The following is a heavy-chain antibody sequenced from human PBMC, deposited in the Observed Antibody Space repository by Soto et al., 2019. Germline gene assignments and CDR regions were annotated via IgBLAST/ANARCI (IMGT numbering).Heavy chain of an antibody. D-gene: IGHD6-6*01. Sequence: PGGSLRLSCAASGFTFSSYAMSWVRQAPGKGLEWVSVISGSDDSTYYADSVKGRFTISRDNSKNTLYLQMNSLRAEDTAVYYCAKRSRSSTFGYWGQGTLVTVSS. V-gene: IGHV3-23*01. J-gene: IGHJ4*02. CDR3: AKRSRSSTFGY. CDR2: ISGSDDST. CDR1: GFTFSSYA.